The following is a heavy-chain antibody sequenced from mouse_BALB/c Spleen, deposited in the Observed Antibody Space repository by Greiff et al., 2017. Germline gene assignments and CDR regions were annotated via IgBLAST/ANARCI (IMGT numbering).Heavy chain of an antibody. CDR1: GFTFSSYT. CDR3: TRPGKDAMDY. D-gene: IGHD2-1*01. CDR2: ISSGGSYT. J-gene: IGHJ4*01. V-gene: IGHV5-6-4*01. Sequence: EVQGVESGGGLVKPGGSLKLSCAASGFTFSSYTMSWVRQTPEKRLEWVATISSGGSYTYYPDSVKGRFTISRDNAKNTLYLQMSSLKSEDTAMYYCTRPGKDAMDYWGQGTSVTVSS.